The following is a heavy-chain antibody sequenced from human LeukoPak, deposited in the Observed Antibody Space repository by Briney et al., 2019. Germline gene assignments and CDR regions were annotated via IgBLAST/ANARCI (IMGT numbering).Heavy chain of an antibody. Sequence: SETLSLTCTVSGGSISSYYWSWIRQPPGKGLEWIGYIYYSGSTNYSPSLKSRVTISVDTSKNQFSLKLSSVTAADTAVYYCAGYSSSWYSQFDYWGQGTLVTVSS. J-gene: IGHJ4*02. D-gene: IGHD6-13*01. V-gene: IGHV4-59*01. CDR2: IYYSGST. CDR1: GGSISSYY. CDR3: AGYSSSWYSQFDY.